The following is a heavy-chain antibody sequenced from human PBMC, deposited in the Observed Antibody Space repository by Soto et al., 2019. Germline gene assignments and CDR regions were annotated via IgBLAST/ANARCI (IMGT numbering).Heavy chain of an antibody. CDR2: IYYSGST. CDR1: GGSISSGDYY. J-gene: IGHJ4*02. D-gene: IGHD2-21*02. V-gene: IGHV4-30-4*01. Sequence: QVQLQESGPGLVKPSQTLSLTCTVSGGSISSGDYYWSWIRQPPGKGLEWIGYIYYSGSTYYNPSLKSRVTISVDTSKNQFSLKLSSVTAADTAVYYCARTLAYCGGDCYSEADYWGQGTLVTVSS. CDR3: ARTLAYCGGDCYSEADY.